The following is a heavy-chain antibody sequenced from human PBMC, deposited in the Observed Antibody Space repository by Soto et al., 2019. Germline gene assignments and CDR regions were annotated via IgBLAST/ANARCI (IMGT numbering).Heavy chain of an antibody. J-gene: IGHJ4*02. V-gene: IGHV3-30*04. CDR2: LSYDVRNK. CDR3: ARERVTGYYNVIGY. CDR1: GFTFGGYS. Sequence: GGSLRLSCAGSGFTFGGYSMHWVRQAPGKGLEWVAVLSYDVRNKYYADSVKDRFTISRDNSKNTLYLEMNSLRAEDTAVYYCARERVTGYYNVIGYWGQGT. D-gene: IGHD3-9*01.